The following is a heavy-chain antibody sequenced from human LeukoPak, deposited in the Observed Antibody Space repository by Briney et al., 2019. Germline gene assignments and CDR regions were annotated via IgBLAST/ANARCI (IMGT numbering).Heavy chain of an antibody. D-gene: IGHD4-17*01. CDR3: AKDLPIDYGDYSPDY. CDR1: GFTFSSYG. J-gene: IGHJ4*02. Sequence: GGSLRLSCAASGFTFSSYGMHWVRQAPGKGLEWVAVIWYDGSNKYYADSVKGRFTISRDNSKNTLYLQMNSLRAEDTAVYYCAKDLPIDYGDYSPDYWGQGTLVTVSS. CDR2: IWYDGSNK. V-gene: IGHV3-33*06.